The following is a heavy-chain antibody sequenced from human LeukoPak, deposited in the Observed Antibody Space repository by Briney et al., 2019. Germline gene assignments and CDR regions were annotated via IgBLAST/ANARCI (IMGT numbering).Heavy chain of an antibody. V-gene: IGHV3-7*01. D-gene: IGHD3-10*01. J-gene: IGHJ6*04. Sequence: GGSLRLSCAASGFTFSSYWMSWVRQAPGKGLEWGANIKQDGGEKYYVGSVKGRFTVSRDNAKNSLYLQMNSLRAEDTAVYYCAREWNYYGSGIMDVWGKGTTVTVSS. CDR3: AREWNYYGSGIMDV. CDR1: GFTFSSYW. CDR2: IKQDGGEK.